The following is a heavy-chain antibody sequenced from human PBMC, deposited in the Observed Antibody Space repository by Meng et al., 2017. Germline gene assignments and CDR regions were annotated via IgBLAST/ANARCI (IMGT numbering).Heavy chain of an antibody. D-gene: IGHD5-12*01. CDR3: ASKGGLSTYNWFDP. CDR2: INHSGST. V-gene: IGHV4-34*01. J-gene: IGHJ5*02. CDR1: GGSFSGYY. Sequence: LLNHWVAGLLKHSETLSLTCAVYGGSFSGYYWSWIRQPPGKGLEWIGEINHSGSTNYNPSLKSRVTISVDTSKNQFSLKLSSVTAADTAVYYCASKGGLSTYNWFDPWGQGTLVTVSS.